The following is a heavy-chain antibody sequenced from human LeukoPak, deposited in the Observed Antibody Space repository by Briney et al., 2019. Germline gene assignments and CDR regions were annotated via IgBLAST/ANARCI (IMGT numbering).Heavy chain of an antibody. D-gene: IGHD3-16*02. Sequence: SETLSLTCTVSGYSISSGYYWGWIRQPPGKGLEWIGSIYHSGSTYYNPSLKSRVTISVDTSKNQFSLKLSSVTAADTAVYYCARWVITFGGVIGGDASDIWGQGTMVTVSS. V-gene: IGHV4-38-2*02. CDR3: ARWVITFGGVIGGDASDI. J-gene: IGHJ3*02. CDR1: GYSISSGYY. CDR2: IYHSGST.